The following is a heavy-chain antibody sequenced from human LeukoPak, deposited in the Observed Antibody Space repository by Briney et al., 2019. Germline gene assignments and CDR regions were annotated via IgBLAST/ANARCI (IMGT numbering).Heavy chain of an antibody. CDR1: GFTFSRYW. D-gene: IGHD3-9*01. Sequence: GGSLRLSCAASGFTFSRYWMSWVRQAPGKGLEWVANIKEDGSEKYYVDSVKGRFTISRDNAKNSLYLQMNSLRDEDTAVYYCARAHHYDIGYWGQGTLVTVSS. CDR3: ARAHHYDIGY. CDR2: IKEDGSEK. J-gene: IGHJ4*02. V-gene: IGHV3-7*01.